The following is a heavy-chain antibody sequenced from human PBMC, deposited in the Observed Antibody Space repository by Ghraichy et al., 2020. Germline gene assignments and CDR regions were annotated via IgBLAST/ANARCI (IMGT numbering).Heavy chain of an antibody. Sequence: GGSLRLSCAASGFTFDDYAMHWVRQAPGKGLEWVSLISWDGGSTYYADSVKGRFTISRDNSKNSLYLQMNSLRAEDTALYYCAKDIAARHYYYYGMDVWGQGTTVTVSS. D-gene: IGHD6-6*01. CDR1: GFTFDDYA. J-gene: IGHJ6*02. CDR2: ISWDGGST. CDR3: AKDIAARHYYYYGMDV. V-gene: IGHV3-43D*04.